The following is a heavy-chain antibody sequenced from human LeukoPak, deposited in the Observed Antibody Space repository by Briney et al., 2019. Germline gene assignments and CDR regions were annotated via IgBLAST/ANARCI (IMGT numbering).Heavy chain of an antibody. CDR1: GGSISSGSYY. D-gene: IGHD2-2*01. Sequence: SETLSLTCTVSGGSISSGSYYWSWIRQPAGKGLEWIGRIYTSGSTNYNPSLKSRGTISVDTSKNQFSLKLSSVTAADTAVYYCARGQGYCSSTSCPPHNWFDPWGQGTLVTVSS. V-gene: IGHV4-61*02. CDR2: IYTSGST. J-gene: IGHJ5*02. CDR3: ARGQGYCSSTSCPPHNWFDP.